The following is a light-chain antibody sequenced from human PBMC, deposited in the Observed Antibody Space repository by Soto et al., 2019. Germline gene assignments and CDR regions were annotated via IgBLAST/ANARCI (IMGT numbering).Light chain of an antibody. J-gene: IGKJ1*01. CDR3: KLRSNWPGP. CDR1: QCDLYNSNKKNY. Sequence: RTPSPDSLSVSRGARATINCKSSQCDLYNSNKKNYLTWYQQKPAKAPKVMIYDASNVEDGVPARFSGSQSGEDSTLTISSLEREDFAVYNCKLRSNWPGPFGQGTKV. CDR2: DAS. V-gene: IGKV4-1*01.